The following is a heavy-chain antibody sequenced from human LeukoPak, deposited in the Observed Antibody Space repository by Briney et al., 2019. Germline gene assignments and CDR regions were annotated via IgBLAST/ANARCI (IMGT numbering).Heavy chain of an antibody. J-gene: IGHJ4*02. Sequence: SGPTLVNPTQTLTLTCTFSGFSLNTRKVSVGWIRQPPGKALEWLALIYWDDDKRYSPSLKSRLTITKDTSKNQVVLTMTNMDPADTGTYYCAYRGSLQNYLDYWGQGTLVTVSS. V-gene: IGHV2-5*02. D-gene: IGHD2-15*01. CDR3: AYRGSLQNYLDY. CDR1: GFSLNTRKVS. CDR2: IYWDDDK.